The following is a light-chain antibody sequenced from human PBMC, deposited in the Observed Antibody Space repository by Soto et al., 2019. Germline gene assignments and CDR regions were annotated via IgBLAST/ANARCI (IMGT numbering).Light chain of an antibody. CDR2: GAS. CDR3: QQYGRSPWT. CDR1: QSVSSSF. J-gene: IGKJ1*01. V-gene: IGKV3-20*01. Sequence: EIVLTQSPGTLSLSPGARATLSCRASQSVSSSFLAWYQQKPGQAPRLLIYGASSRATGIPDRFSGSGSGTDFTLAISRLEPEDFAVYYCQQYGRSPWTFGQGTKLEIK.